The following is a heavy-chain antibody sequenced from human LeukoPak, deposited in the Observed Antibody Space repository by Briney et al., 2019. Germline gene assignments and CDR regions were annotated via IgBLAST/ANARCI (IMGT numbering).Heavy chain of an antibody. CDR1: GYTFTSYD. J-gene: IGHJ4*02. CDR3: ARVVNILTGFDY. D-gene: IGHD3-9*01. Sequence: GASVKVSCKASGYTFTSYDMNWVRQATGQGLEWMGWMNPNSGNTGYAQKFQGRVTITRNTSISTAYMELSSLRSEDTAVYYCARVVNILTGFDYWGQGTLVTVSS. CDR2: MNPNSGNT. V-gene: IGHV1-8*03.